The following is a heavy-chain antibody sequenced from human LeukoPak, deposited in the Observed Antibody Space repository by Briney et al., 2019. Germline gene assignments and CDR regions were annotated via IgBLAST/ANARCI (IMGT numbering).Heavy chain of an antibody. Sequence: PGGSLRLSCAASGFTFSNYAMYWVRQAPGKGLEWVAVISYDGSNKYYADSVKGRFTISRDNSKNTLYLQMNSLRAEDTAVYYCAKVAEVGATGYYYYMDVWGKGTTVTISS. CDR3: AKVAEVGATGYYYYMDV. V-gene: IGHV3-30*14. CDR1: GFTFSNYA. J-gene: IGHJ6*03. CDR2: ISYDGSNK. D-gene: IGHD1-26*01.